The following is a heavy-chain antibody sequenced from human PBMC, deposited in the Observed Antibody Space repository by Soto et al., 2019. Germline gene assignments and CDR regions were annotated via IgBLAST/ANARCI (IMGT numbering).Heavy chain of an antibody. CDR2: IYYSGST. Sequence: SETLSLTCTVSGGSISSYYWSWIRQPPGKGLEWIGYIYYSGSTNSNPSLKSRVTISVDTSKNQFSLKLSSVTAADTAVYYCARDSSGWYGEGYYYYGMDVWGQGTTVTVSS. V-gene: IGHV4-59*01. D-gene: IGHD6-19*01. CDR3: ARDSSGWYGEGYYYYGMDV. CDR1: GGSISSYY. J-gene: IGHJ6*02.